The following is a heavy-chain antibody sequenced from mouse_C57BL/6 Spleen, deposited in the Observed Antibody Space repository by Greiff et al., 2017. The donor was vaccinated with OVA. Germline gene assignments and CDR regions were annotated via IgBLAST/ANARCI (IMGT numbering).Heavy chain of an antibody. D-gene: IGHD1-1*01. CDR2: IYPGDGDT. V-gene: IGHV1-80*01. J-gene: IGHJ1*03. CDR3: ARVLYYCSSSPRYFDV. Sequence: QVQLQQSGAELVKPGASVKISCKASGYAFSSYWMNWVKQRPGKGLEWIGQIYPGDGDTNYNGKFKGTATMTADNSSSTAYMQLSSLTSEDSAVYFGARVLYYCSSSPRYFDVWGTGTTVTVSA. CDR1: GYAFSSYW.